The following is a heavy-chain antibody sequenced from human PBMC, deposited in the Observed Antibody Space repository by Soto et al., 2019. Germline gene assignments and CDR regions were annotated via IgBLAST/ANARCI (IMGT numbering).Heavy chain of an antibody. CDR1: GFTFNKYA. J-gene: IGHJ6*02. Sequence: PGESLRLSCVASGFTFNKYAMTWVRQAPGKGLEWISGITASGARTFYADSVQGRFTISRDNLKNTLFLELNDLRDDDTALYYCANHCLGGGTCQPIWDYYGMGVWGQGTTVTVSS. CDR3: ANHCLGGGTCQPIWDYYGMGV. D-gene: IGHD2-15*01. CDR2: ITASGART. V-gene: IGHV3-23*01.